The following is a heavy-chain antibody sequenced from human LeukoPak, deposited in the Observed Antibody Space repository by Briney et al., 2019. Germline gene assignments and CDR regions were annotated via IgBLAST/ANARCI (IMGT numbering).Heavy chain of an antibody. CDR2: IYGGGST. Sequence: PGGSLRLSCAASGFAVSNNYMSWVRQAPGKGLEWVSIIYGGGSTYYADSVNGRFTISRHNSKNTLFLQMNSLRAEDTAVYYCAKTYSSSWYPDYWGQGTLVTVSS. D-gene: IGHD6-13*01. CDR3: AKTYSSSWYPDY. J-gene: IGHJ4*02. V-gene: IGHV3-53*01. CDR1: GFAVSNNY.